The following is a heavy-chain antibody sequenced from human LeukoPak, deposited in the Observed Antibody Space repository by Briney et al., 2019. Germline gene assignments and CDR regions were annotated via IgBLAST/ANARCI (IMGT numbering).Heavy chain of an antibody. Sequence: AASVKVSCTASGYTFTGYSIHWVRQAPGQGLEWMGWINPNSGGTNYAQRFHGRVTMTRDTSISTAYLEVSRLRFDDTAVYYCAKGLNTQRESWSGSGGYMDVWGRGTTVTVSS. CDR1: GYTFTGYS. CDR2: INPNSGGT. D-gene: IGHD3-3*01. V-gene: IGHV1-2*02. J-gene: IGHJ6*03. CDR3: AKGLNTQRESWSGSGGYMDV.